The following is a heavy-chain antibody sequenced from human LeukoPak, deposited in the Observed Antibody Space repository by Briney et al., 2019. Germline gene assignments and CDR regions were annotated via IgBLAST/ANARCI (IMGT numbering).Heavy chain of an antibody. D-gene: IGHD3-3*01. CDR3: ARQDRVLISFDY. Sequence: PGRSLRLSCAASGFTFSSYAMSWVRQAPGTGLEWVSAIGGSGTSIHYADSVKGRFTISRDNAKNSLYLQMNSLRAEDTAIYYCARQDRVLISFDYWGQGTLVTVSS. V-gene: IGHV3-23*01. CDR1: GFTFSSYA. J-gene: IGHJ4*02. CDR2: IGGSGTSI.